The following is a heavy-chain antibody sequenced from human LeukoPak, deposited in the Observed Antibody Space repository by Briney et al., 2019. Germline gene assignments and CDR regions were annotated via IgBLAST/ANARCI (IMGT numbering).Heavy chain of an antibody. CDR2: ITSSGEST. D-gene: IGHD3-3*01. CDR3: AKTGGGGFGYYFYYMDV. V-gene: IGHV3-23*01. J-gene: IGHJ6*03. Sequence: PGGSLRLSCRASGFTFTSYSINWVRQAPGKGLERVSSITSSGESTYNADSVKGRFTISRDNSKNTLYLEMNSLRAEDTAEYYCAKTGGGGFGYYFYYMDVWGKGTTVTASS. CDR1: GFTFTSYS.